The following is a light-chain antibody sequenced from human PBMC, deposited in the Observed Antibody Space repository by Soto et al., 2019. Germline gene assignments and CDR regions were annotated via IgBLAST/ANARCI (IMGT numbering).Light chain of an antibody. J-gene: IGLJ3*02. CDR2: DVS. CDR3: SSYTSSSTWV. CDR1: SSDVGGYNY. V-gene: IGLV2-14*01. Sequence: QSALTQPASVSGSPGHSITISCTGTSSDVGGYNYVSWYQQHPGKAPKLMIYDVSNRPSGVSNRFSGSKSGNTASLTISGLQAEDEADYYCSSYTSSSTWVFGRGTTLTVL.